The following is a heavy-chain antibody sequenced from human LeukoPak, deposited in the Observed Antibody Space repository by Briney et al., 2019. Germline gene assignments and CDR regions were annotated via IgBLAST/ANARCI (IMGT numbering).Heavy chain of an antibody. J-gene: IGHJ3*02. CDR2: ISSSGSTV. D-gene: IGHD1-26*01. V-gene: IGHV3-48*03. CDR1: GFTFSSYE. CDR3: ARGGSYLSAFDI. Sequence: GGSLRLSCAASGFTFSSYEMNWVRQAPGKGLEWVSYISSSGSTVYYADSVKGRFTISRDNSKNTLYLQMNSLRAEDTAVYYCARGGSYLSAFDIWGQGTMVTVSS.